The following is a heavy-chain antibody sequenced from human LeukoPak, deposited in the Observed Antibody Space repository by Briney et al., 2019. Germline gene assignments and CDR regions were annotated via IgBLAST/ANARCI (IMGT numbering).Heavy chain of an antibody. CDR1: GGSFSGYY. D-gene: IGHD1-26*01. CDR2: INHSGST. J-gene: IGHJ5*02. CDR3: ARGGRSGATKT. Sequence: KPSETLSLTCAVHGGSFSGYYWSWIRQPPGKGLEWIGEINHSGSTNYNPSLKSRVTISVDTSKNQFSLKLSSVTAADTAVYYRARGGRSGATKTWGQGTLVTVSS. V-gene: IGHV4-34*01.